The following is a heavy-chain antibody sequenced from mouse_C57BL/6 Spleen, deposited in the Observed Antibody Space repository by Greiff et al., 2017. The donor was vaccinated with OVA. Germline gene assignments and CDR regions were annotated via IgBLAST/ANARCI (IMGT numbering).Heavy chain of an antibody. V-gene: IGHV5-12*01. CDR1: GFTFSDYY. CDR2: ISNGGGST. Sequence: EVQVVESGGGLVQPGGSLKLSCAASGFTFSDYYMYWVRQTPEKRLEWVAYISNGGGSTYYPDTVKGRFTISRDNAKNTLYLQMSRLKSEDTAMYYCARPRYDYDWYFDVWGTGTTVTVSS. J-gene: IGHJ1*03. CDR3: ARPRYDYDWYFDV. D-gene: IGHD2-4*01.